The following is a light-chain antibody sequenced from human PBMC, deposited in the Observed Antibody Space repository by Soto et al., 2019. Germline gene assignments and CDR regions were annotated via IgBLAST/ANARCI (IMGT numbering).Light chain of an antibody. CDR3: SSYTSSSTLVV. Sequence: QSALTQPASVSGSPGQSIIISCTGTSSDVGGYNYVSWYQQHPGKAPKLMIYDVSNRPSGVSKRFSGSKSGNTASLTISGLQAEDEADYYCSSYTSSSTLVVFGSGTKLTVL. V-gene: IGLV2-14*01. CDR1: SSDVGGYNY. J-gene: IGLJ1*01. CDR2: DVS.